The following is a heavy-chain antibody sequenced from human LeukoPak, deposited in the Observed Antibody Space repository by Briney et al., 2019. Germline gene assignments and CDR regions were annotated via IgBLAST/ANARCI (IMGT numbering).Heavy chain of an antibody. J-gene: IGHJ4*02. D-gene: IGHD3-22*01. V-gene: IGHV3-15*01. CDR3: TTAYYYGNSGYYY. CDR2: IKSKTEGGTT. Sequence: NPGGSLRLSCVGSGFTFSDAWMNWVRQSPGKGLEWVGRIKSKTEGGTTDYAAPVKGRFTISRDDSKTTLYLQMNSLKTEDTAVYYCTTAYYYGNSGYYYWGQGTLVTVSS. CDR1: GFTFSDAW.